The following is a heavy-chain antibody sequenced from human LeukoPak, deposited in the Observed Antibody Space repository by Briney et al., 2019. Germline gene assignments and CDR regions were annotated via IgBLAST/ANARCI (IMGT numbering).Heavy chain of an antibody. Sequence: SETLSLTCTVSGGSISSYYWSWIRQPAGKGLEWIGRIYTSGSTNYNPSLKSRVTMSVDTSKNQFYLKLSSVTAADTAVYYCARDLPFQLLYGHDAFDIWGQGTMVTVSS. CDR1: GGSISSYY. CDR3: ARDLPFQLLYGHDAFDI. CDR2: IYTSGST. J-gene: IGHJ3*02. V-gene: IGHV4-4*07. D-gene: IGHD2-2*02.